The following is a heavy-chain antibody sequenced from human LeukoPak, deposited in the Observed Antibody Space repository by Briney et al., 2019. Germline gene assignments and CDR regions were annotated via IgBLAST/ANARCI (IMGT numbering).Heavy chain of an antibody. J-gene: IGHJ4*02. D-gene: IGHD4-17*01. V-gene: IGHV4-34*01. Sequence: SETLSLTCAVSGVSFNDYYWSWVRQTPGKGREWIGEINHSGYTNDSPSLKSRVTLSIDTSRKQFSLNLRSVTVADTGIYYCTRMTTGHDYWGPGTLVTVSS. CDR2: INHSGYT. CDR3: TRMTTGHDY. CDR1: GVSFNDYY.